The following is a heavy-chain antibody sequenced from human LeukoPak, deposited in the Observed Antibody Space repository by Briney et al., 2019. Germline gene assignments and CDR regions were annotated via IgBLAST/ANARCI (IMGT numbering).Heavy chain of an antibody. D-gene: IGHD3-3*01. J-gene: IGHJ4*02. Sequence: GGSLRLSCAASGFTFSSYAMSWVRQAPGKGLEWVSAISGSGGSTYYADSVKGRFTISRDNSKNTLYLQMNSLRAEDTAVYYCAKGVKNYDFWSGYWGIFGDQFDYWGQGTLVTVSS. V-gene: IGHV3-23*01. CDR1: GFTFSSYA. CDR2: ISGSGGST. CDR3: AKGVKNYDFWSGYWGIFGDQFDY.